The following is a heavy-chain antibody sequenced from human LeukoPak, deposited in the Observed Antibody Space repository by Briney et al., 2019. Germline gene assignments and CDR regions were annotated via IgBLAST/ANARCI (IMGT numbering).Heavy chain of an antibody. V-gene: IGHV3-30*18. CDR3: AKAPATTCRGAFCYPFDY. Sequence: GGSLRLSCAASGFTFSSYGMHWVRQAPGKGLEWVAVISYDGSNKYYADSVKGRFTISRDSSKNTLFLQMNRLRPEDAAVYYCAKAPATTCRGAFCYPFDYWGLGTLVTVSS. CDR1: GFTFSSYG. CDR2: ISYDGSNK. D-gene: IGHD2-15*01. J-gene: IGHJ4*02.